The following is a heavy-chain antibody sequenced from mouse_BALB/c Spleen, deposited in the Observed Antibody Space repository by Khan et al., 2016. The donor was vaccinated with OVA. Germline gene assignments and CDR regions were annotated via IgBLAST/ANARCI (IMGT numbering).Heavy chain of an antibody. V-gene: IGHV9-4*02. CDR2: INTHSGVP. CDR1: GYTFTNAG. J-gene: IGHJ4*01. Sequence: QIQLVQSGPELKKPGETVRISCKASGYTFTNAGMQWVQKMPGKGLKWIGWINTHSGVPKYAEDFKGRFASSLETSASTVYLQITNLKNEDTATYFGARGGAAYYRNDGGAMDYWGQGTSVTVSS. CDR3: ARGGAAYYRNDGGAMDY. D-gene: IGHD2-14*01.